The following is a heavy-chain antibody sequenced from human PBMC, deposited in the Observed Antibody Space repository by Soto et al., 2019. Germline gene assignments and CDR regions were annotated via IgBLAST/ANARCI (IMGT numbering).Heavy chain of an antibody. D-gene: IGHD3-10*02. CDR3: ARYVATSPAGWFEP. Sequence: QITLKESGPTLVKPTQTLTLTCTFSGFSLTNNGEAVGWFRQSPGKALEWLVLIYWDDDNRYNPTLRTRLSNTTDTAKNHVVLTLTNMDPVDTATYYCARYVATSPAGWFEPWGQGIPVTVSS. CDR1: GFSLTNNGEA. V-gene: IGHV2-5*02. CDR2: IYWDDDN. J-gene: IGHJ5*02.